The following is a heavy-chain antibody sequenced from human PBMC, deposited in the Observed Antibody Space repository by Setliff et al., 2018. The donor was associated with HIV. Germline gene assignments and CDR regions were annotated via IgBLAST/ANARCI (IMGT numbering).Heavy chain of an antibody. J-gene: IGHJ4*02. CDR2: VSAYNGLT. CDR1: GYTFPNYG. V-gene: IGHV1-18*01. D-gene: IGHD1-26*01. CDR3: ARDRRYSGTYHIDY. Sequence: EASVKVSCKASGYTFPNYGIRWVRQAPGQGLEWMGWVSAYNGLTNYAQNLQGRVTMTTDTSSTTAFLEMRSLRSDDPAMYYCARDRRYSGTYHIDYWGQGTRVTVS.